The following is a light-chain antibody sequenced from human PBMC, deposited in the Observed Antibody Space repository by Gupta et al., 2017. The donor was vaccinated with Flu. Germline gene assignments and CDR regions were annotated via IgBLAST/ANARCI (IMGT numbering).Light chain of an antibody. J-gene: IGKJ1*01. CDR1: QSVSSNY. V-gene: IGKV3-20*01. CDR3: QQYGGSPQT. CDR2: GAS. Sequence: ERATLSCRASQSVSSNYLAWFQQKPGQAPRLLIYGASNRATAIPDRFSGSGSGTDFTLTISRLEPEDFAVYYCQQYGGSPQTFGQGTKVEIK.